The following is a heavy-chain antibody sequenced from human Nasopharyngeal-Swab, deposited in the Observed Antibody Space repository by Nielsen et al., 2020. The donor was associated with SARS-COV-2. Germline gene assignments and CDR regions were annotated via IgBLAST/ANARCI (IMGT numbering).Heavy chain of an antibody. D-gene: IGHD4-17*01. Sequence: SETLSLTCTVSGGSVTSVRYYWSWIRQSPGRGLEWVGYIFHTGSTTYNPSLKSRVTISLDTSQSQISLRLRSVTAADTAVYYCATWGGHGDHLPTYWSFDLWGRGTLVTVSS. V-gene: IGHV4-61*01. CDR1: GGSVTSVRYY. J-gene: IGHJ2*01. CDR2: IFHTGST. CDR3: ATWGGHGDHLPTYWSFDL.